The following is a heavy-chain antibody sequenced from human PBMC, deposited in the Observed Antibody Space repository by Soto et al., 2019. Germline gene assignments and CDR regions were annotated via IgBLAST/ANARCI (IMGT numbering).Heavy chain of an antibody. CDR3: ARLKGSYWWLDY. V-gene: IGHV4-39*01. CDR1: GRSISSSNYF. D-gene: IGHD3-10*01. CDR2: IYYSGTT. Sequence: SDTLSLTCTVSGRSISSSNYFWGWIRQPPGKGLEWIGSIYYSGTTYYNPSLKSRVTISGDTSKNQFSLKLSSVTAADTAVYYCARLKGSYWWLDYWGQGTLVTVS. J-gene: IGHJ4*02.